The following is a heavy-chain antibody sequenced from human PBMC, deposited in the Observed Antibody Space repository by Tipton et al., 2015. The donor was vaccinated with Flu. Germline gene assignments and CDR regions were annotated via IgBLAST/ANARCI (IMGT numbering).Heavy chain of an antibody. CDR3: ARDFIAATDTGY. D-gene: IGHD2-15*01. CDR2: IYYSGRT. J-gene: IGHJ4*02. V-gene: IGHV4-39*01. Sequence: TLSLTCTVFGDSISRSSYYWGWIRQPPGKWLEWIGNIYYSGRTYYNPPLKSRVTMSVDTSKNQFSLNLRSVTAADTAVYYCARDFIAATDTGYWGRGTLVTVSS. CDR1: GDSISRSSYY.